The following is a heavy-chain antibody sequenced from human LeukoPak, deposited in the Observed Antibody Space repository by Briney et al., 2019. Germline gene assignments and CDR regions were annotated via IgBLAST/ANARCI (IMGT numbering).Heavy chain of an antibody. CDR2: ISSSGSTI. D-gene: IGHD6-13*01. J-gene: IGHJ4*02. CDR3: ARGPRRLKAAAGITGLDY. CDR1: GFTFSDYY. Sequence: PGGSLRLSCAASGFTFSDYYMSWIRQAPGKGLEWVSYISSSGSTIYYADSVKGRFTISRDNAKNSLYLQMDSLRAEDTAVYYCARGPRRLKAAAGITGLDYWGQGTLVTVSS. V-gene: IGHV3-11*01.